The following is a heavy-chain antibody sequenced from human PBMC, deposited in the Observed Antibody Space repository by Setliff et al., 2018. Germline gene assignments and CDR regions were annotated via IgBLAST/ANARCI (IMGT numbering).Heavy chain of an antibody. Sequence: SETLSLTCTVSGGSINGGFYYWTWIRQPAGKGLGWIGRIFASGRTNYNPSLKSRLAISMDTSTNQVSLKLSSVTAADTAAYYCARERLESSGSPLAFDIWGQGTRVT. D-gene: IGHD1-26*01. CDR3: ARERLESSGSPLAFDI. V-gene: IGHV4-61*02. J-gene: IGHJ3*02. CDR2: IFASGRT. CDR1: GGSINGGFYY.